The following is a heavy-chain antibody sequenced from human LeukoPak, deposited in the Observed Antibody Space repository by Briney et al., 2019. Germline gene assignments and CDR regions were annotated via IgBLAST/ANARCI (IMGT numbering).Heavy chain of an antibody. Sequence: GGSLRLSCAASGFTFSSYGMHWVRQAPGKGLEWAAVISYDGSNKYYADSVKGRFTISRDNSKNTLYLQMNSLRAEDTAVYYCAKDHDYSNYGGFDYWGQGTLVTVSS. CDR2: ISYDGSNK. CDR1: GFTFSSYG. J-gene: IGHJ4*02. CDR3: AKDHDYSNYGGFDY. V-gene: IGHV3-30*18. D-gene: IGHD4-11*01.